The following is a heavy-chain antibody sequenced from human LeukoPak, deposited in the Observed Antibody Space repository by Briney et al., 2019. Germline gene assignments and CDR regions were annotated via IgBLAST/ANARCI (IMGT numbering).Heavy chain of an antibody. D-gene: IGHD2-2*01. Sequence: GGSLRLSCTASGFTFGDYAMSWVRQAPGKGLEWVGFIRSKAYGGTTEYAASVKGRFTISRDDSKSIAYLQMNSLKTEDTAVYYCTRLVVPAEWFDPWGQGTLVTVSS. V-gene: IGHV3-49*04. CDR2: IRSKAYGGTT. CDR1: GFTFGDYA. CDR3: TRLVVPAEWFDP. J-gene: IGHJ5*02.